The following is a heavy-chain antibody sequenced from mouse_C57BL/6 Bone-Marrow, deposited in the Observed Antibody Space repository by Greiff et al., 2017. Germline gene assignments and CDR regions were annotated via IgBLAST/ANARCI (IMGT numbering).Heavy chain of an antibody. D-gene: IGHD1-1*01. CDR2: IDPSDSYT. V-gene: IGHV1-69*01. CDR3: AMRVLRQCYFDY. J-gene: IGHJ2*01. Sequence: VQLQQPGAELVMPGASVKLSCKASGYTFTSYWMHWVKQRPGQGLEWIGEIDPSDSYTNYNQKFKGKSTLTVDKSSSTAYMQLSSLTSEDSAVYYCAMRVLRQCYFDYWGQGTTLTVSS. CDR1: GYTFTSYW.